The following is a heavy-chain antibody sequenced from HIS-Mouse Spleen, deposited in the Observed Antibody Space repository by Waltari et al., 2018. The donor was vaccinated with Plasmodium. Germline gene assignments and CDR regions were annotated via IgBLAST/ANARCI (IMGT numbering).Heavy chain of an antibody. J-gene: IGHJ2*01. D-gene: IGHD6-13*01. Sequence: EVQLVESGGGLVRPGGSLGLSCAASGFTFSSYWMGWVRQAPGKGLEWVANRKQDGSEKYYVDSVKGRFTISRDNAKNSLYLQMNSLRAEDTAVYYCASSWYWYFDLWGRGTLVTVSS. CDR2: RKQDGSEK. V-gene: IGHV3-7*01. CDR1: GFTFSSYW. CDR3: ASSWYWYFDL.